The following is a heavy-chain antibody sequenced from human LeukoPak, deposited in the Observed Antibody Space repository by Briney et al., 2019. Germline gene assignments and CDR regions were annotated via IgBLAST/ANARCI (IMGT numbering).Heavy chain of an antibody. CDR2: INPSGGST. CDR1: GYIFTSYG. CDR3: ARGAIAVAGMDY. D-gene: IGHD6-19*01. V-gene: IGHV1-46*01. Sequence: ASVKVSCKTTGYIFTSYGISWVRQAPGQGLEWMGIINPSGGSTSYAQKFQGRVTMTRDMSTSTVYMELSSLRSEDTAVYYCARGAIAVAGMDYWGQGTLVTVSS. J-gene: IGHJ4*02.